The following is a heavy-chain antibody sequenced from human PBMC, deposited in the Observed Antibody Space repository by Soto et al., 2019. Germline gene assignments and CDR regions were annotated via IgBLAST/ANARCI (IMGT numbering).Heavy chain of an antibody. CDR2: IYHSGRS. Sequence: TSETLSLTCTVSANTISTRTYYLSWIRQTLGKGLEWIGDIYHSGRSSYIPSLRSRVSISVDTSKNQFSLKVTSVTAADTAVYYCATYRAWGQGTLVTVSS. CDR3: ATYRA. CDR1: ANTISTRTYY. D-gene: IGHD3-16*02. V-gene: IGHV4-39*01. J-gene: IGHJ5*02.